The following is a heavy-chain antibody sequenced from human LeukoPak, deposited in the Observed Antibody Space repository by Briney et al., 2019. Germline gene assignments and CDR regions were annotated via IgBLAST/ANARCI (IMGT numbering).Heavy chain of an antibody. CDR1: GGSISSGRYY. J-gene: IGHJ4*02. V-gene: IGHV4-61*02. Sequence: SETLSLTCTVSGGSISSGRYYWSWIRQPAGKGVEWIGRIYTSGSTNYNPSLKGRVNISVDTSKNQFSLKLSSVTAADTAVYYCARDRDSSGYYPSGYFDYWGQGTLVTVSS. CDR3: ARDRDSSGYYPSGYFDY. D-gene: IGHD3-22*01. CDR2: IYTSGST.